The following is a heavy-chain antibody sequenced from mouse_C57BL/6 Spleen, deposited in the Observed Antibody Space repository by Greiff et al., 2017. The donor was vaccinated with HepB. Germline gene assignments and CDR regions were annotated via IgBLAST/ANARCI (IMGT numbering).Heavy chain of an antibody. Sequence: VQLQQSGPELVKPGASVKISCKASGYAFSSSWMNWVKQRPGKGLEWIGRIYPGDGDTNYNGKFKGKATLTADKSSSTADMQLSSLTSEDSAVYFCAEGDYYGSSGYFDVWGTGTTVTVSA. CDR2: IYPGDGDT. CDR1: GYAFSSSW. D-gene: IGHD1-1*01. CDR3: AEGDYYGSSGYFDV. V-gene: IGHV1-82*01. J-gene: IGHJ1*03.